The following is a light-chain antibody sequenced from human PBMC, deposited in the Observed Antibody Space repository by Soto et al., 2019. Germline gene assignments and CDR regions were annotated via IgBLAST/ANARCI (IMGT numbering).Light chain of an antibody. J-gene: IGKJ2*01. CDR1: QGVTSH. Sequence: TEFSATLSGAPGEKAPLPFHAHQGVTSHLAWYQQKPGQVPRLLIYGAFTRATGIPARFSGSGSGTEFTLSISSLQSEDFAIYHCQQYHSWPHTFGQGTKLEIK. CDR2: GAF. V-gene: IGKV3-15*01. CDR3: QQYHSWPHT.